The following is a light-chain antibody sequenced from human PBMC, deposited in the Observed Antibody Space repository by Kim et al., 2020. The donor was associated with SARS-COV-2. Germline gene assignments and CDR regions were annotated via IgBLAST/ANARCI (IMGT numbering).Light chain of an antibody. CDR1: QSISTY. CDR3: QQRSTWPPWT. CDR2: DAS. V-gene: IGKV3-11*01. J-gene: IGKJ1*01. Sequence: RATLSCRASQSISTYVAWYQQKPGQAPRLLIFDASNRATGIPGRYSGSGSGTDFTLTISSLEPEDFAVYYCQQRSTWPPWTFGQGTKVDIK.